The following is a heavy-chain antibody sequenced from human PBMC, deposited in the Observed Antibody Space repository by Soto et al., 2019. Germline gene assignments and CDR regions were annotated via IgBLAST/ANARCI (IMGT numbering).Heavy chain of an antibody. D-gene: IGHD3-16*01. Sequence: PSETVSLTSPVSGDYVGSEGDCGVWPRYRPARGLDWIGNIYYTGNTNYNQSIKSRITMSMAMSENQFHLKLTSVNAADTAVYYCARGWDYYGMEGWLKGNTV. V-gene: IGHV4-31*02. CDR3: ARGWDYYGMEG. CDR1: GDYVGSEGDC. CDR2: IYYTGNT. J-gene: IGHJ6*04.